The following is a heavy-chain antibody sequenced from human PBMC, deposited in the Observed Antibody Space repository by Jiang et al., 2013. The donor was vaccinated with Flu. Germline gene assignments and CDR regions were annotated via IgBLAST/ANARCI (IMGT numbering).Heavy chain of an antibody. V-gene: IGHV4-39*01. Sequence: TCTVSGGSISSSSYYWGWIRQPPGKGLEWIGSIYYSGSTYYNPSLKSRVTISVDTSKNQFSLKLSSVTAADTAVYYCARQGEWLENWFDPWGQGTLVTVSS. CDR2: IYYSGST. D-gene: IGHD6-19*01. CDR1: GGSISSSSYY. CDR3: ARQGEWLENWFDP. J-gene: IGHJ5*02.